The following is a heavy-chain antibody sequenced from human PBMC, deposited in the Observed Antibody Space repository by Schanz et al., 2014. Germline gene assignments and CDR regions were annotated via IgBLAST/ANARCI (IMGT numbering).Heavy chain of an antibody. Sequence: EVQLVESGGGLVQPGGSLRLSCGSSGFTFSPYWMHWVRQAPGKGLEWVSSINTGGDSTYYADSVKGRFTISRDNAKNSLFLQMNSLRAEDTAVYYCVRDSFFAFDYWGQGTLVTVSS. D-gene: IGHD3-3*01. V-gene: IGHV3-21*02. CDR2: INTGGDST. CDR3: VRDSFFAFDY. J-gene: IGHJ4*02. CDR1: GFTFSPYW.